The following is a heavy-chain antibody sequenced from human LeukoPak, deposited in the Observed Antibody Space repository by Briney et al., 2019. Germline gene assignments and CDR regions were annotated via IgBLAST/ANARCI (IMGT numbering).Heavy chain of an antibody. Sequence: GGSLRLSCAASGFTFSSYSMNWVRQAPGKGLEWVSSISSSSSYIYYADSVRGRFTISRDNAKNSLYLQMNSLRAEDTAVYYCARDYVWGSYRYSYWGQGTLVTVSS. CDR3: ARDYVWGSYRYSY. CDR2: ISSSSSYI. D-gene: IGHD3-16*02. V-gene: IGHV3-21*01. J-gene: IGHJ4*02. CDR1: GFTFSSYS.